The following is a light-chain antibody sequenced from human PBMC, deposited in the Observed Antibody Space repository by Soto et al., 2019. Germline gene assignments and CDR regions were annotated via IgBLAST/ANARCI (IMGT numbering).Light chain of an antibody. J-gene: IGLJ2*01. CDR2: GNR. CDR1: NSNLGAGYD. V-gene: IGLV1-40*01. Sequence: QSVLTQPPSVSGAPGQRVTISCTGNNSNLGAGYDVHWYQQLPGAAPKLVVFGNRNRPSGVPDRFSGSKSGASASLAISGLRSEDEADYYCAAWDDSLSGVVFGGGTKLTVL. CDR3: AAWDDSLSGVV.